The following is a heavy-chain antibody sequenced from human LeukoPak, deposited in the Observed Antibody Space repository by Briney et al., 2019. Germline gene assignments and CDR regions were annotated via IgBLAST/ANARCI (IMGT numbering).Heavy chain of an antibody. CDR1: GFTFSNYA. J-gene: IGHJ4*02. CDR3: ANGIVVVPAAIEDLFPGFDY. Sequence: GGSLRLSCAASGFTFSNYAMSWVRQAPGEGLEWVSTICSSDDTADYADSVKGRFTISRDNSKNTLYLQKNSLRAEDTAVYYCANGIVVVPAAIEDLFPGFDYWGQGTLVTVSS. V-gene: IGHV3-23*01. D-gene: IGHD2-2*02. CDR2: ICSSDDTA.